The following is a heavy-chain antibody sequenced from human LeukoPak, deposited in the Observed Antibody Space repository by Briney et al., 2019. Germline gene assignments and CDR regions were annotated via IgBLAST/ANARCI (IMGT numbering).Heavy chain of an antibody. V-gene: IGHV4-34*01. D-gene: IGHD2-15*01. CDR3: ARAGYCSGGSCYSRRGPFYY. CDR1: GGSFSGYY. J-gene: IGHJ4*02. CDR2: INHSGSA. Sequence: SETLSLTCAVYGGSFSGYYWSWIRQPPGKGLEWIGEINHSGSANYNPSLKSRVTISVDTSKNQFSLKLSSVTAADTAVYYCARAGYCSGGSCYSRRGPFYYWGQGTLVTVSS.